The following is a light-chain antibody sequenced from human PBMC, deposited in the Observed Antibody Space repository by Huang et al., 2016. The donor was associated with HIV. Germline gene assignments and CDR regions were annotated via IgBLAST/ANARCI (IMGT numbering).Light chain of an antibody. CDR2: DAS. CDR1: QSVSSK. Sequence: VMTQSPDTLSLSPGEGATLSCRASQSVSSKLAWYQQKPGQAPRLLIVDASTRATGNPARFSGSGSGTEFTLTISSLQSEDCAIYYCQQYNYWPYTFGQGTKQEIK. CDR3: QQYNYWPYT. V-gene: IGKV3-15*01. J-gene: IGKJ2*01.